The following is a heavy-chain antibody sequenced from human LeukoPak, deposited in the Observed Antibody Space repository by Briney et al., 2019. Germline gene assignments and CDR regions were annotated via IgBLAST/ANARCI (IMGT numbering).Heavy chain of an antibody. CDR3: ARDLGPMVRGVIDWFDP. D-gene: IGHD3-10*01. CDR2: IYYSGST. Sequence: PSETLSLTCTVSGGSISPYYWSWIRQPPGKGLEYIGYIYYSGSTNYNPSLKSRVTISLDTSKNQFSLKLSSVTAADTAVYYCARDLGPMVRGVIDWFDPWGQGTLVTVSS. CDR1: GGSISPYY. J-gene: IGHJ5*02. V-gene: IGHV4-59*01.